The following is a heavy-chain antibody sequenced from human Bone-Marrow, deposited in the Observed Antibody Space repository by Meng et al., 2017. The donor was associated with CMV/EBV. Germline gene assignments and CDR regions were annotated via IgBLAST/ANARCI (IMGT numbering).Heavy chain of an antibody. J-gene: IGHJ4*02. CDR2: IYYSGST. CDR1: GGSVSSGSYY. V-gene: IGHV4-61*01. CDR3: ARIDYGADYFDY. Sequence: VSGGSVSSGSYYWGWVRQPPGKGLEWIGYIYYSGSTNYNPSLKSRVTISVDTSKDQFSLKLSSVTAADTAVYYCARIDYGADYFDYWGQGALVTVSS. D-gene: IGHD4-17*01.